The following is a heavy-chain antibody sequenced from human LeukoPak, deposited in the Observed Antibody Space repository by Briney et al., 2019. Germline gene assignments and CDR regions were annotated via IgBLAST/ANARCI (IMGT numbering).Heavy chain of an antibody. D-gene: IGHD3-22*01. J-gene: IGHJ3*02. CDR2: INHSGST. CDR1: GGSFSGYY. V-gene: IGHV4-34*01. Sequence: SETLSLTCAVYGGSFSGYYWGWIRQPPGKGLEWIGEINHSGSTNYNPSLKSRVTISVDTSKNQFSLKLSSVTAADTAVYYCAAWAYYYDSSGYYDAFDIWGQGTMVTVS. CDR3: AAWAYYYDSSGYYDAFDI.